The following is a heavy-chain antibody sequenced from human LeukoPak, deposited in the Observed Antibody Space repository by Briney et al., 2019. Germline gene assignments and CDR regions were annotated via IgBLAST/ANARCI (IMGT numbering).Heavy chain of an antibody. D-gene: IGHD5-24*01. J-gene: IGHJ4*02. Sequence: SETLSLTCTVSGGSISSYYWSWIRQPPGKGLEWIGYIYYSGSTNYNPSLKSRVTISVDTSKNQFSLKLSSVTAADTAVYYCARARDGYGGLDYWGQGTLVTVSS. CDR3: ARARDGYGGLDY. V-gene: IGHV4-59*01. CDR2: IYYSGST. CDR1: GGSISSYY.